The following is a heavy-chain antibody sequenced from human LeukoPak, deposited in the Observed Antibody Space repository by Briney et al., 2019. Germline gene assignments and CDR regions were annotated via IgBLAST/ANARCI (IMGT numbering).Heavy chain of an antibody. CDR3: ARDEGTYDSSGYRGYFQH. D-gene: IGHD3-22*01. CDR2: IYSGGST. CDR1: GFTVSSNY. J-gene: IGHJ1*01. Sequence: GGSLRLSCAASGFTVSSNYMSWVRQAPGKGLEWVSVIYSGGSTYYADSVKGRFTISRDNSKNTPYLQMNSLRAGDTAVYYCARDEGTYDSSGYRGYFQHWGQGTLVTVSS. V-gene: IGHV3-53*01.